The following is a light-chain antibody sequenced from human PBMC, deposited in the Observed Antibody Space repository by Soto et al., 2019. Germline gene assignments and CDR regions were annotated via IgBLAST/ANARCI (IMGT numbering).Light chain of an antibody. J-gene: IGKJ1*01. V-gene: IGKV3-15*01. CDR1: QTVNSD. Sequence: DIVLTQSPVTLSASPGESATLSCRASQTVNSDLAWYQQKPGQAPRLLIYGAYIRAVAIPARFSGSGSGADFTLTIRSLQSEDFALYFCQQYNDWPRTFGQGTKVDIK. CDR2: GAY. CDR3: QQYNDWPRT.